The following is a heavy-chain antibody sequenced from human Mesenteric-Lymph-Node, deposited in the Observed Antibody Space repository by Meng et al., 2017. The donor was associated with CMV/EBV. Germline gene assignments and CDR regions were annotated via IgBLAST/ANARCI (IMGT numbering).Heavy chain of an antibody. D-gene: IGHD3-16*01. CDR3: AHRPSRWGEIYYFDY. J-gene: IGHJ4*02. V-gene: IGHV2-5*02. CDR2: IYWDDDK. Sequence: SGFSLSSSGVGVGWIRQPPGKALEWLALIYWDDDKRYSPSLKSRLTITKDTSKNQVVLTMTNMDPVDTATYYCAHRPSRWGEIYYFDYWGQGTLVTVSS. CDR1: GFSLSSSGVG.